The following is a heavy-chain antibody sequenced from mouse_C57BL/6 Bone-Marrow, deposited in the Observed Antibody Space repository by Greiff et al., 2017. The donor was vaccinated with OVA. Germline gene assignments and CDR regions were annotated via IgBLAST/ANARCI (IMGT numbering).Heavy chain of an antibody. Sequence: EVKLEESGGGLVQPGGSMKLSCAASGFTFSDAWMDWVRQSPEKGLEWVAEIRNKANNHATYYAESVKGRFTISRDDSKSSVYLQMNSLRAEDTGIYYGTRSGEIYYDFFDYWGQGTLVTVSA. CDR1: GFTFSDAW. J-gene: IGHJ3*01. CDR2: IRNKANNHAT. D-gene: IGHD2-4*01. V-gene: IGHV6-6*01. CDR3: TRSGEIYYDFFDY.